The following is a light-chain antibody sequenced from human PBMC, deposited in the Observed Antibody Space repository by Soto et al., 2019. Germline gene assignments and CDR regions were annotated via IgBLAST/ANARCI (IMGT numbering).Light chain of an antibody. V-gene: IGLV2-14*01. CDR3: SSYTSSSTRV. CDR1: SSDVGGYNF. CDR2: EVS. J-gene: IGLJ1*01. Sequence: QSAPTQPASVSGSPGQSITISCTGTSSDVGGYNFVSWYQHHPGKAPKLMIYEVSNRPSGVSNRFSGSKSGITASLTISGLQAEDEADYYCSSYTSSSTRVFGTGTKVTV.